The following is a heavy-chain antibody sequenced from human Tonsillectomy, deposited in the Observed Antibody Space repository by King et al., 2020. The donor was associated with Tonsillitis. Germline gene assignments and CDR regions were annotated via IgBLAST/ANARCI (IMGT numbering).Heavy chain of an antibody. CDR1: GGTFSSYA. V-gene: IGHV1-69*01. D-gene: IGHD3-22*01. CDR3: ARTPPYYYDSSGYYFDY. J-gene: IGHJ4*02. CDR2: IIPIFGTA. Sequence: QLVQSGAEVKKPGSSVKVSCKASGGTFSSYAISWVRQAPGQGLEWMGGIIPIFGTANYAQKFQGRVTITADESTSTAYMELSSLRSEDTAVYYCARTPPYYYDSSGYYFDYWGQGTLVTVSS.